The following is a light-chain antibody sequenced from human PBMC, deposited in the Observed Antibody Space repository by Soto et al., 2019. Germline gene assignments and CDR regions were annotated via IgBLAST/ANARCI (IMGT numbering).Light chain of an antibody. CDR1: RSVSSSY. CDR2: GAS. CDR3: QQYGSSPRALT. Sequence: EIVLTQSPGTLSLSPGERATLSCRASRSVSSSYLAWYQQKPGQAPRLLIYGASSRATGIPDRFSGSGSGTDFTLTISRLEPEDFAVYYCQQYGSSPRALTFGGGTKVEIK. V-gene: IGKV3-20*01. J-gene: IGKJ4*01.